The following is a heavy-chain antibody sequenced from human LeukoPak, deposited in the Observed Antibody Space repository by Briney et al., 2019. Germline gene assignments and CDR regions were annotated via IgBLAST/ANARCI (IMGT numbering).Heavy chain of an antibody. D-gene: IGHD6-19*01. CDR3: AKEDGGSGWYEPVEY. Sequence: GGSLRLSCAASGFTFNGYAMSWVRQAPGKGLEWVSTISGSGGTTYYADSLKGRFTISRDNSKNMLFLQMNSLRAEDTAIYYCAKEDGGSGWYEPVEYWGQGTLVTVSS. J-gene: IGHJ4*02. CDR2: ISGSGGTT. CDR1: GFTFNGYA. V-gene: IGHV3-23*01.